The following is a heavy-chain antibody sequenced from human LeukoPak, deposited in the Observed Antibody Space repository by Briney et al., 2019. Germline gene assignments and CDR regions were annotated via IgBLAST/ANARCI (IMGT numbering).Heavy chain of an antibody. CDR3: ARDFGRYNWNYHNWFDP. V-gene: IGHV4-61*02. CDR2: IYTSGST. Sequence: SQTLSLTCTVSGGSISSGSYYWSWIRQPAGKGLEWIGRIYTSGSTNYNPSLKSRVTISVDTSKNQFSLKLSSVTAADTAVYYYARDFGRYNWNYHNWFDPWGQGTLVTVSS. J-gene: IGHJ5*02. D-gene: IGHD1-7*01. CDR1: GGSISSGSYY.